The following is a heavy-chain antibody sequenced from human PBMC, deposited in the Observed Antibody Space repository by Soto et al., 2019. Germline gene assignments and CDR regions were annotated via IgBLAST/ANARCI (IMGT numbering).Heavy chain of an antibody. CDR3: VRSSIEPGVFMYPFAS. D-gene: IGHD2-8*01. CDR2: IYYDGNT. Sequence: ASETLSLTCTVSGDSITSSSHYWGWIRQPPGKGLESIANIYYDGNTYYNPSLKSRVTISLDTSKNQFSLRLNSVTAADTAVYYCVRSSIEPGVFMYPFASWGQGTLVTVSS. CDR1: GDSITSSSHY. V-gene: IGHV4-39*01. J-gene: IGHJ4*02.